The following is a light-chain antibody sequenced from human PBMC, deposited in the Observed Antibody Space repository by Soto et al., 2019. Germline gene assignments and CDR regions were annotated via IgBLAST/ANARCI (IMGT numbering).Light chain of an antibody. Sequence: EIVLTQSPGTLSSSPGERATLSCRASQGVSNSYLVWYQQRPGQAPRLLIYGASSRATGIPDRFSGSGSGTDFSLTISRLEPEDFAVYYCQQYGTSPYTFGQGTKLEIK. CDR3: QQYGTSPYT. CDR1: QGVSNSY. V-gene: IGKV3-20*01. J-gene: IGKJ2*01. CDR2: GAS.